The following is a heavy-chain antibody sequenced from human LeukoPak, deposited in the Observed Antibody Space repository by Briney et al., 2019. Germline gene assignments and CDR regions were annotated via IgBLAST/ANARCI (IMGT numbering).Heavy chain of an antibody. D-gene: IGHD3-3*01. J-gene: IGHJ4*02. CDR1: GFTFSSYG. CDR3: AKDEATYGVVIKGTPLDY. V-gene: IGHV3-30*02. Sequence: PGGSLRLSCAASGFTFSSYGMHWVRQAPGKGLEWVAFIRYDGSNKYYADSVKGRFTISRDNSKNTLYLQMNSLRAEDTAVYYCAKDEATYGVVIKGTPLDYWGQGTLVTVSS. CDR2: IRYDGSNK.